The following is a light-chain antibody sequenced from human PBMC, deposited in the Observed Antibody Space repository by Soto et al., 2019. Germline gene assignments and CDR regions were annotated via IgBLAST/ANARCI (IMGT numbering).Light chain of an antibody. CDR1: SSDIGTYDH. CDR3: LSYTLSRSYV. J-gene: IGLJ1*01. Sequence: QSALTQPASVSGSPGHSITISCSGTSSDIGTYDHFAWFQQFPGKTPKLMIYSVSNRPSGVSNRFSGSKSGNTASLTISGLQAEDEADYFCLSYTLSRSYVCGTGTKLTVL. V-gene: IGLV2-14*01. CDR2: SVS.